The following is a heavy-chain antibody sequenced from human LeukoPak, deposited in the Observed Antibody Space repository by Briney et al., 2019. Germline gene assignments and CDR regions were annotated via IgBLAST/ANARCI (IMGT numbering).Heavy chain of an antibody. CDR3: ARQEMSRGYCSSTSRRAPFDY. J-gene: IGHJ4*02. V-gene: IGHV5-51*01. Sequence: GESLKISCKASGYSFTSYWIAWVRQMSGKGLECMGIIYPGDSYTRYSPSFQGQVTISADKSISTAYLQWSSLKASDTAMYYCARQEMSRGYCSSTSRRAPFDYWGQGTLVTVSS. CDR2: IYPGDSYT. CDR1: GYSFTSYW. D-gene: IGHD2-2*01.